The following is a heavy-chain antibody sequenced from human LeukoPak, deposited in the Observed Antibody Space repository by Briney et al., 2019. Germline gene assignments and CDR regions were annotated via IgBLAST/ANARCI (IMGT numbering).Heavy chain of an antibody. J-gene: IGHJ4*02. Sequence: GGSLRLSCAASGFTFRYYWMSWVRQAPGKGLEWVANITQDGSEQHYGDSVKGRFTISRDNSKNTLYLQMNSLRAEDTAIYYCAKGVRGVTHFDYWGQGTLVTVSS. CDR1: GFTFRYYW. CDR2: ITQDGSEQ. CDR3: AKGVRGVTHFDY. V-gene: IGHV3-7*03. D-gene: IGHD3-10*01.